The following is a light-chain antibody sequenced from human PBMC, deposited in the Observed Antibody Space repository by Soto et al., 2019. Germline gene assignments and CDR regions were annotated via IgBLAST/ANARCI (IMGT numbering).Light chain of an antibody. CDR2: AAS. J-gene: IGKJ3*01. V-gene: IGKV1-39*01. CDR1: QTISDY. Sequence: DIQMTQSPSSLSASVGDRVTITCRTSQTISDYLNWYQHKPGKAPKLLISAASSLQSWVPSRFSGSGSGTDFTLTIISLQPEDFSTYYCQQSYSTLTFGPGTKVDIK. CDR3: QQSYSTLT.